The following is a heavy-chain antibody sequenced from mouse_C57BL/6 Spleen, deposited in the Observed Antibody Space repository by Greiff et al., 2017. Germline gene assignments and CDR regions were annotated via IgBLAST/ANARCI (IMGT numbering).Heavy chain of an antibody. CDR3: ARDTTVAYAMDY. D-gene: IGHD1-1*01. J-gene: IGHJ4*01. V-gene: IGHV3-6*01. CDR2: ISYDGSN. CDR1: GYSITSGYY. Sequence: DVQLQESGPGLVKPSQSLSLTCSVTGYSITSGYYWNWIRQFPGNKLEWMGYISYDGSNNYNPSLKNRISITRDTSKNQFFLKLNSVTTEDTATYYCARDTTVAYAMDYWGQGTSVTVSS.